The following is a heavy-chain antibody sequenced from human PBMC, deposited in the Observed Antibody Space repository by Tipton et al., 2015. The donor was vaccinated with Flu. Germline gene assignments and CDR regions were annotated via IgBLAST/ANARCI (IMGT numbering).Heavy chain of an antibody. J-gene: IGHJ4*02. CDR1: GGSISSGSYY. V-gene: IGHV4-61*02. CDR2: IYTSGST. D-gene: IGHD3-3*01. Sequence: LRLSCTVSGGSISSGSYYWSWIRQPAGKGLEWIGRIYTSGSTNYNPSLKSRVTISVDTSKNQFSLKLSSVTAADAAVYYCARSKYPPQGGVVDDYWGQGTLVTVSS. CDR3: ARSKYPPQGGVVDDY.